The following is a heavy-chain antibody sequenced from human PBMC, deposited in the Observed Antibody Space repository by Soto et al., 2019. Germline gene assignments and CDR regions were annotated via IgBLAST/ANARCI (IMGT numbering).Heavy chain of an antibody. D-gene: IGHD3-3*01. V-gene: IGHV3-15*01. J-gene: IGHJ3*01. Sequence: GGSLRLSCAASGFTFSNAWMSWVRQAPGKGLEWVGRIKSKTDGGTTDYAAPVKGRFTISRDDSKNTLYLQMNSLKTEDTAVYYCTTDVVRKTYYDFWSCYDAFDFWGQGTMVTVSS. CDR1: GFTFSNAW. CDR2: IKSKTDGGTT. CDR3: TTDVVRKTYYDFWSCYDAFDF.